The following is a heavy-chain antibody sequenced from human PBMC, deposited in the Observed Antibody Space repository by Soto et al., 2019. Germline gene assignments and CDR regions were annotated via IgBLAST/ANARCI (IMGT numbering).Heavy chain of an antibody. CDR1: GYPFISYG. V-gene: IGHV1-18*01. CDR3: ARGTIVERPYFYMDV. J-gene: IGHJ6*03. CDR2: VSGHNGNT. Sequence: ASVKVSCKASGYPFISYGISWVRQATGQGPEWMGWVSGHNGNTYYAQKFQGRVTMTTDTSTNTAYMELRSLRSEDTAVYYCARGTIVERPYFYMDVWGKRTTVTVSS. D-gene: IGHD2-15*01.